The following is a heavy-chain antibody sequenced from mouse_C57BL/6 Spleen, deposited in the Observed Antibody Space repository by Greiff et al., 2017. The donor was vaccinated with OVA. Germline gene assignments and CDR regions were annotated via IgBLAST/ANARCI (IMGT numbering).Heavy chain of an antibody. Sequence: QVQLLQSGAELARPGASVKMSCKASGYTFTSYTMHWVKQRPGQGLEWIGYINPSSGYTKYNQKFKDKATLTADKSSSTAYMQLSSLTSEDSAVYYCARDSNPFAYWGQGTLVTVSA. D-gene: IGHD2-5*01. V-gene: IGHV1-4*01. J-gene: IGHJ3*01. CDR2: INPSSGYT. CDR3: ARDSNPFAY. CDR1: GYTFTSYT.